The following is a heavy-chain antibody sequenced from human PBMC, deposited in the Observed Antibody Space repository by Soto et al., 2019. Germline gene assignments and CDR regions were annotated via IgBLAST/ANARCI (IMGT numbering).Heavy chain of an antibody. V-gene: IGHV2-5*02. Sequence: QITLKESGPTLVNPTQTLTLTCTFSGFSLSNRGMGVGWIRQPPGKALEWLALIYWDDNKRYSPSLKSRLTIAKDTSKNQVVLTRSNMDPVDTPTYYCANRMTGTTDDAFDIWGQGTMVTVSS. D-gene: IGHD1-20*01. J-gene: IGHJ3*02. CDR3: ANRMTGTTDDAFDI. CDR1: GFSLSNRGMG. CDR2: IYWDDNK.